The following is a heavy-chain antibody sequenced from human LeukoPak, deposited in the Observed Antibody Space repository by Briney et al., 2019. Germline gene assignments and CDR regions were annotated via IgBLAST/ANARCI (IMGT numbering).Heavy chain of an antibody. V-gene: IGHV4-59*01. Sequence: SETLSLTCTVSGGSISSYYWRWIRQPPGKGLEWIGYIYYSGSTNYNPSLKSRVTISVDTSKNQFSLKLSSVTAADTAVYYCARETSQKGAHYMDVWGKGTTVTISS. CDR2: IYYSGST. D-gene: IGHD3-16*01. CDR1: GGSISSYY. CDR3: ARETSQKGAHYMDV. J-gene: IGHJ6*03.